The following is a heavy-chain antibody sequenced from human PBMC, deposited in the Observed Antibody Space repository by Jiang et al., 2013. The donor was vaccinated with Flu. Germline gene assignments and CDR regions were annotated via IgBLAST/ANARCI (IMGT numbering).Heavy chain of an antibody. CDR3: ARETIVRAPGYFDL. Sequence: VQLVESGGGVVQPGRSLRLSCEASGFTFSSFGMHWVRQAPGKGLEWVAMIWYNGFNQFYADSVKGRFTISRDNSNNTVFLEMKSLRAEDTAVYHCARETIVRAPGYFDLWGRGTLVTVSS. D-gene: IGHD6-13*01. V-gene: IGHV3-33*01. CDR1: GFTFSSFG. CDR2: IWYNGFNQ. J-gene: IGHJ2*01.